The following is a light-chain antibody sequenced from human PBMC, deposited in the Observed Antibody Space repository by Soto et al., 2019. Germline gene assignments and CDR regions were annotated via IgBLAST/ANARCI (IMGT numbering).Light chain of an antibody. J-gene: IGKJ4*01. Sequence: ETVMTQSPATLSVSPGERATLSCRASQSVSSNLAWYQQTPGQAPRLLIYGASTRATGIPARFSGSGSGTEFTITISSLQSEDFAIYYCQPYNNWPLTFGGGTKVESK. V-gene: IGKV3-15*01. CDR2: GAS. CDR3: QPYNNWPLT. CDR1: QSVSSN.